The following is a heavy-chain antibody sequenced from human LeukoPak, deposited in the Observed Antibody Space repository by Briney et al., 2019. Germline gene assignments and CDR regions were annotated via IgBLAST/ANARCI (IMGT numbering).Heavy chain of an antibody. CDR2: IYYSGST. Sequence: SETLSLTCTVSGGSISSYYWSWIRQPPEKGLEWIGYIYYSGSTNYNPSLKSRVTISVDTSKNQFSLKLSSVTAADTAVYYCARRPYSSSSHDYWGQGTLVTVSS. CDR3: ARRPYSSSSHDY. CDR1: GGSISSYY. D-gene: IGHD6-13*01. J-gene: IGHJ4*02. V-gene: IGHV4-59*01.